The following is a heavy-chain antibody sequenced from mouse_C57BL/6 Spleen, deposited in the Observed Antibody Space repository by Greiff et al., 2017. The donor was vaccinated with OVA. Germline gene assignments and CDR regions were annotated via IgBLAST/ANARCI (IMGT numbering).Heavy chain of an antibody. CDR3: ARRDYYGSGGYFDV. Sequence: QVQLQQPGAELVRPGSSVKLSCKASGYTFTSYWMHWVKQRPIQGLEWIGNIDPSDSETHYNQKFKDKATLTVDKSSSTAYMELRSLTSEDSAVYYCARRDYYGSGGYFDVWGTGTTVTVSS. V-gene: IGHV1-52*01. D-gene: IGHD1-1*01. CDR1: GYTFTSYW. J-gene: IGHJ1*03. CDR2: IDPSDSET.